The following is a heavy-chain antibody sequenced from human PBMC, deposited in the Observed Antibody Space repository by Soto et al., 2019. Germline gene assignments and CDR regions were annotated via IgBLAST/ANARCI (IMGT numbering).Heavy chain of an antibody. Sequence: PGGSLRLSCAASGFTFSSYSMNWVRQAPGKGLEWVSSISSSSSYIYYADSVKGRFTISRDNAKNSLYLQMNSLRAEDTAVYYCARAVGATMMALSYWGQGTLVTVSS. CDR1: GFTFSSYS. V-gene: IGHV3-21*01. CDR3: ARAVGATMMALSY. CDR2: ISSSSSYI. J-gene: IGHJ4*02. D-gene: IGHD1-26*01.